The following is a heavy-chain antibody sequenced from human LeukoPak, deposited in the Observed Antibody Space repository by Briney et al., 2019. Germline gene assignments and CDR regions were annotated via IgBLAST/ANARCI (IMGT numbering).Heavy chain of an antibody. V-gene: IGHV3-73*01. CDR1: GFTLSGSA. D-gene: IGHD2-21*02. CDR3: TRPLITYCGGDCYAADAFDI. Sequence: GGSLRLSCAASGFTLSGSARHWVRQASGKGLEWVGRIRSKANSYATAYAASVKGRFTISRDDSKNTAYLQMNSLKTEDTAVYYCTRPLITYCGGDCYAADAFDIWGQGTMVTVSS. CDR2: IRSKANSYAT. J-gene: IGHJ3*02.